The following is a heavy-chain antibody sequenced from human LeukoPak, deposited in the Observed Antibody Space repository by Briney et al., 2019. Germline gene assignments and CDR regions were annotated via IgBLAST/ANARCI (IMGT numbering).Heavy chain of an antibody. CDR2: ISAYNGNT. J-gene: IGHJ4*02. Sequence: ASVKVSCKASGYTFTSYGISWVRQAPGQGLEWMGWISAYNGNTNYAQKLRGRVTMTTDTSTSTAYMDLRSLRSDDTAVYYCARAVYDSSGYYYDVFDYWGQGTLVTVSS. CDR1: GYTFTSYG. CDR3: ARAVYDSSGYYYDVFDY. D-gene: IGHD3-22*01. V-gene: IGHV1-18*01.